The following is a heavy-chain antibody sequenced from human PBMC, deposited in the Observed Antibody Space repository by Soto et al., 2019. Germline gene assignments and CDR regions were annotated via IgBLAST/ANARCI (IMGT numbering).Heavy chain of an antibody. CDR2: ISGGGDAS. CDR1: GFTFSSYA. V-gene: IGHV3-23*01. Sequence: GGSLRLSCTASGFTFSSYAMDWVRQAPGKGLEWLSAISGGGDASHYADSVKGRFTISRDNSKNTLFLQMSSLRAEDTAVYYCAKRPTDFWSGYWTSDYWGQGTLVTVSS. CDR3: AKRPTDFWSGYWTSDY. D-gene: IGHD3-3*01. J-gene: IGHJ4*02.